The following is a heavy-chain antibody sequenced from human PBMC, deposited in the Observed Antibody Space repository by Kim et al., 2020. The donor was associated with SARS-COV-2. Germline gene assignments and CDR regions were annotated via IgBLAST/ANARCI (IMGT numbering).Heavy chain of an antibody. J-gene: IGHJ4*02. D-gene: IGHD6-6*01. CDR3: ARGGGRYSSSWDYYFDY. Sequence: GESLKISCKCSGYSFTSYWIGWVRQMPGKGLEWMGIIYPGDSDTRYSPSFQGQVTISADKSISTAYLQWSSLKASDTAMYYCARGGGRYSSSWDYYFDYWGQGTLVTVSS. CDR2: IYPGDSDT. V-gene: IGHV5-51*01. CDR1: GYSFTSYW.